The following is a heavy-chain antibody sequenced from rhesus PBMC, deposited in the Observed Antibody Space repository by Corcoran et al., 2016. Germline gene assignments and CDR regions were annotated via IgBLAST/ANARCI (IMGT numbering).Heavy chain of an antibody. V-gene: IGHV2-152*01. J-gene: IGHJ4*01. CDR3: ARRPVTTTFDY. CDR1: GFSLTTSGMG. CDR2: IYWDDDK. D-gene: IGHD4-29*01. Sequence: QVTLKESGPALVKPTQTLTLTCTFSGFSLTTSGMGVGWIRQPPGQALEWLALIYWDDDKRYNTSLKSRLTVSKDTSKNQVVLTMTNMDPMDTATYYCARRPVTTTFDYWGQGVLVTVSS.